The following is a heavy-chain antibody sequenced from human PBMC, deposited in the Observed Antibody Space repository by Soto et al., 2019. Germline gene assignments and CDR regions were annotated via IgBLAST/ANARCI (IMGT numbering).Heavy chain of an antibody. J-gene: IGHJ6*02. V-gene: IGHV3-30-3*01. Sequence: GGSLRLSCAASGFTFSSYAMHWVRQAPGKGLEWVAVISYDGSNKYYADSVKGRFTISRDNSKNTLYLQMNSLRAEDTAVYYCARDGRLPKFHYYYGMDVWGQGTTVTVSS. CDR3: ARDGRLPKFHYYYGMDV. CDR1: GFTFSSYA. CDR2: ISYDGSNK. D-gene: IGHD2-15*01.